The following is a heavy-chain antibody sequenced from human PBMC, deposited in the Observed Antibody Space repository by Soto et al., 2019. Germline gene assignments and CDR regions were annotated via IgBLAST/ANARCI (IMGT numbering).Heavy chain of an antibody. J-gene: IGHJ4*02. Sequence: PGGSLRLSCAASGFTFSSYSMNWVRQAPGKGLEWVSSISSSSSYIYYADSVKGRFTISRDNAKNSLYLQMNSLRAEDTAVYYCARDAPGGFGELSRNYFDYWGQGTLVTVSS. V-gene: IGHV3-21*01. CDR2: ISSSSSYI. D-gene: IGHD3-10*01. CDR1: GFTFSSYS. CDR3: ARDAPGGFGELSRNYFDY.